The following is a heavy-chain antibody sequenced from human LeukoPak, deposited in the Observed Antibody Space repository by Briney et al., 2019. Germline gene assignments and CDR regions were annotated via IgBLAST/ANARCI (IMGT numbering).Heavy chain of an antibody. CDR3: ARGRRRGYYYDSSGYSPPDY. V-gene: IGHV4-34*01. CDR2: INHSGST. Sequence: SETLSLTCAVYGGSFSGYYWSLIRQPPGKGLEWIGEINHSGSTNYNPSLKSRVTISVDTSKNQFSLKLSSVTAADTAVYYCARGRRRGYYYDSSGYSPPDYWGQGTLVTVSS. D-gene: IGHD3-22*01. J-gene: IGHJ4*02. CDR1: GGSFSGYY.